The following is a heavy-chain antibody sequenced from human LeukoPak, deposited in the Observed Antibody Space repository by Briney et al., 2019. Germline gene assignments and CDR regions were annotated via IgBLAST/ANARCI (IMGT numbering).Heavy chain of an antibody. CDR1: GFTLSDYY. D-gene: IGHD1-26*01. J-gene: IGHJ3*02. Sequence: GGSLRLSCAASGFTLSDYYMSWIRQAPGKGLEWVSYISSSGSTTCYADSVKGRLTISRDNAKNSLSLQMNSLRAEDTAMYYCARGVAYSGSYSAFDIWGQGTMVTVSS. CDR3: ARGVAYSGSYSAFDI. CDR2: ISSSGSTT. V-gene: IGHV3-11*04.